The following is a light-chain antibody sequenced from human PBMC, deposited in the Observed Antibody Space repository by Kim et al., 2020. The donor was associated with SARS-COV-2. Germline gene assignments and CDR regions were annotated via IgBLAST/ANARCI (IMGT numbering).Light chain of an antibody. CDR2: DVT. V-gene: IGLV2-14*03. Sequence: QSSTISCTGTSSDIGGYNYVSWYQQQSGKAPKLMIYDVTNRPSGVSNRFSGSKSGNTASLTISGLQDEDEADYYCSSYTSSRTLVFGTGTKVTVL. CDR1: SSDIGGYNY. J-gene: IGLJ1*01. CDR3: SSYTSSRTLV.